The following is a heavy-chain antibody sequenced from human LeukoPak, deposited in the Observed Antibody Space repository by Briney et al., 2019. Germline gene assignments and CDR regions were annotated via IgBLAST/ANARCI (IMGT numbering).Heavy chain of an antibody. V-gene: IGHV3-7*01. CDR3: VRYYTRQSWYFDL. Sequence: GGSLRLSCAASGFSFSSDWMIWVRQAPGKGLEWVANIKPDEGEKYYLESVKGRFTVSRDNGKNSLYLQMNNLRAEDTAVYYCVRYYTRQSWYFDLWGRGTLVTVSS. J-gene: IGHJ2*01. CDR2: IKPDEGEK. CDR1: GFSFSSDW. D-gene: IGHD3-10*01.